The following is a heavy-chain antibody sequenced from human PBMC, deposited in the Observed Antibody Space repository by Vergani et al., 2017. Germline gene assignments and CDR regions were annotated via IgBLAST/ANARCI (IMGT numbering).Heavy chain of an antibody. D-gene: IGHD1-26*01. J-gene: IGHJ4*02. CDR2: ISGSGGSK. CDR1: GFTFSSYA. CDR3: AKDRQASGSYYDY. Sequence: EVQLVESGGGLVQPGGSLRLSCAASGFTFSSYAMSWVRQAPGKGLEWVSAISGSGGSKYYADFVKGRFTISRDNSKNTLYLQMNSLRAEDTAVYYCAKDRQASGSYYDYWGQGTLVTVSS. V-gene: IGHV3-23*04.